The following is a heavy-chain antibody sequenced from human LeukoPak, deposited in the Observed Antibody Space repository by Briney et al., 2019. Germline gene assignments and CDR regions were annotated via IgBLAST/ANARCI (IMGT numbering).Heavy chain of an antibody. J-gene: IGHJ3*02. CDR3: ARPIVVVPLRAFDI. D-gene: IGHD2-21*01. Sequence: SETLSLTCAVYGGSFSGYYWSWIRQPPGKGLEWIGEINHSGSTNYNPSLKSRVAISLDTSKNQFSLKLSSVTAADTAVYYCARPIVVVPLRAFDIWGQGTMVTVSS. CDR1: GGSFSGYY. V-gene: IGHV4-34*01. CDR2: INHSGST.